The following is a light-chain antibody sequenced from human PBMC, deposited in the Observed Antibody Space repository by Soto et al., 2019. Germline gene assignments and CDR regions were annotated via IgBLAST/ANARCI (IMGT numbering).Light chain of an antibody. V-gene: IGLV2-11*01. CDR1: SSDVGAYNY. J-gene: IGLJ3*02. CDR3: CSYAGSSTWV. CDR2: DVN. Sequence: QSALTQPRSVSGSPGHSVTISCTGTSSDVGAYNYVSWYQQHPGKAPKLIIYDVNKRPSGVPDRFSGSKSGNTASLTISGLQAEDEGDYFCCSYAGSSTWVFGGGTKLTVL.